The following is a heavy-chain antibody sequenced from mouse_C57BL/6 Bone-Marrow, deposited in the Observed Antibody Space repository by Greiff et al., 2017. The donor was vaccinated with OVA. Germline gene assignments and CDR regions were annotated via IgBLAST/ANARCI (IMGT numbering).Heavy chain of an antibody. CDR1: GFTFSDYG. D-gene: IGHD1-1*01. CDR2: ISSGSSTI. J-gene: IGHJ1*03. V-gene: IGHV5-17*01. CDR3: ALGSYYGSSYWYFDV. Sequence: EVKLVESGGGLVKPGGSLKLSCAASGFTFSDYGMHWVRQAPEEGLEWVAYISSGSSTIYYADTVKGRFTISRDNAKNTLFLQMTSLRSEDTAMYYCALGSYYGSSYWYFDVWGTGTTVTVSS.